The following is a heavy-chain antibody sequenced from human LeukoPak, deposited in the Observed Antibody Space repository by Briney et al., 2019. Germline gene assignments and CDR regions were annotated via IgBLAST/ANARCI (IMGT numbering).Heavy chain of an antibody. Sequence: PGGSLRLSCAASGFTFSSYGMHWVRQAPGKGLEWGAVISYDVSNKYYADSVKGRFTISRDNSKNTLYLQMNSLRSEDTAVYYCAKESSSVLSLDYWGQGTLVTVSS. CDR3: AKESSSVLSLDY. CDR1: GFTFSSYG. J-gene: IGHJ4*02. CDR2: ISYDVSNK. V-gene: IGHV3-30*18. D-gene: IGHD6-19*01.